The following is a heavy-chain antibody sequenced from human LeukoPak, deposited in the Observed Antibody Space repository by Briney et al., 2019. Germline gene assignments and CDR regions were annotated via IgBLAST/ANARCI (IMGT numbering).Heavy chain of an antibody. Sequence: SETLSLTCTVSGGSISSYYWSWIRQPPGKGLEWIGYTHYTGSTNYNPSLKSRVTISLDMSKNRFSLKLTSVTAADTAVYYCARGRGSYGPYYFDYWGQGTLVTVSS. V-gene: IGHV4-59*12. J-gene: IGHJ4*02. CDR2: THYTGST. D-gene: IGHD1-26*01. CDR3: ARGRGSYGPYYFDY. CDR1: GGSISSYY.